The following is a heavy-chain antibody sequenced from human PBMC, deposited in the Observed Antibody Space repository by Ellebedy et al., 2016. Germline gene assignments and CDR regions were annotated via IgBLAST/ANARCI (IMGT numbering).Heavy chain of an antibody. J-gene: IGHJ4*02. CDR3: ARDQDGAGATSDY. V-gene: IGHV3-74*01. CDR1: GFTFRTYW. Sequence: GGSLRLSXAASGFTFRTYWMHWVRQVPGKGLVWVSRINSDGSNTYYADSVKGRFTISRDNAKNTLYLQMNSLRVEDTAVYYCARDQDGAGATSDYWGQGTLVTVSS. CDR2: INSDGSNT. D-gene: IGHD1-26*01.